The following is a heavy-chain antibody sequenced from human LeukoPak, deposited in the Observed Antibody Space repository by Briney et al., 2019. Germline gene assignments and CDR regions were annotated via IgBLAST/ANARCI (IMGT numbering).Heavy chain of an antibody. D-gene: IGHD6-13*01. CDR1: GFTFSSYG. Sequence: PGGSLRLSCAASGFTFSSYGMHWVRQAPGKGLEWAAFIRYDGSNKYYADSVKGRFTISRDNSKNTLYLQMNSLRAEDTAVYYCAKDSAYSSSWFEYFQHWGQGTLVTVSS. J-gene: IGHJ1*01. CDR3: AKDSAYSSSWFEYFQH. CDR2: IRYDGSNK. V-gene: IGHV3-30*02.